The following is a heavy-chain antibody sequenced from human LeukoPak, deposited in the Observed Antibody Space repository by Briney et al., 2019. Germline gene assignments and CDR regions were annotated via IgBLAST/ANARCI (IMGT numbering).Heavy chain of an antibody. CDR3: ARYYDSSGYNYYFDY. Sequence: SQTLSLTCAVSGGSISSGGYSWNWIRQPPGKGLEWIGYIYNSGSTSYNPSLKSRVSLSVDTSKNLFSLTLNSMTAADTAVYYCARYYDSSGYNYYFDYWGQGTLVTVSS. J-gene: IGHJ4*02. V-gene: IGHV4-30-4*07. CDR1: GGSISSGGYS. D-gene: IGHD3-22*01. CDR2: IYNSGST.